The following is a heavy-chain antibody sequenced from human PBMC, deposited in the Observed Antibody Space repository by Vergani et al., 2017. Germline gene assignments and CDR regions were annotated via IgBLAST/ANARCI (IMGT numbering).Heavy chain of an antibody. V-gene: IGHV3-23*01. J-gene: IGHJ6*02. Sequence: EVQLLESGGDLVQPGGSLRLSCAASGFTFNHYAMNWVRQAPGKGLEWGSGISGSGGSTYYAGSVKGRFTISRDSSKNTLYLQMNSLSAGDTAVYYCAKANPRDSGYDYLYYYHAMDFWGQGTTVTVSS. CDR3: AKANPRDSGYDYLYYYHAMDF. CDR1: GFTFNHYA. D-gene: IGHD5-12*01. CDR2: ISGSGGST.